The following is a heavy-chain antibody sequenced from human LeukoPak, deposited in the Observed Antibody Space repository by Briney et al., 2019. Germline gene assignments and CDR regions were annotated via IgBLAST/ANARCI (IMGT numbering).Heavy chain of an antibody. Sequence: GGSLRLSCAASGFTFSSYAMHWVRQAPGKGLEWVAVISYDGSNKYYADSVRGRFTISRDNSENMLYLQMNSLRVEDTAVYYCAREHTIAATGTHWFDPWGQGTLVTVSS. CDR3: AREHTIAATGTHWFDP. D-gene: IGHD6-13*01. CDR2: ISYDGSNK. J-gene: IGHJ5*02. CDR1: GFTFSSYA. V-gene: IGHV3-30-3*01.